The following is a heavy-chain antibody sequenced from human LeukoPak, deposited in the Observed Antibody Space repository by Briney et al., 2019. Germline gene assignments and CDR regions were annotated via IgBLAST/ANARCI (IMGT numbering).Heavy chain of an antibody. V-gene: IGHV3-48*01. D-gene: IGHD6-13*01. CDR2: ISSSSSTI. Sequence: PGGSLRLSCAASGFTFSSYSMNWVRQAPGKGLEWVSYISSSSSTIYYADSVKGRFTISRDNAKNSLYLQMNSLRAEDTAVYYCARGSGSSSWYATSDYWGQGTLVTVSS. CDR3: ARGSGSSSWYATSDY. J-gene: IGHJ4*02. CDR1: GFTFSSYS.